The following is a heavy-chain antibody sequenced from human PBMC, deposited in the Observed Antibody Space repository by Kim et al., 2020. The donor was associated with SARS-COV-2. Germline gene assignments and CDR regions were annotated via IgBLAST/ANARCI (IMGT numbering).Heavy chain of an antibody. V-gene: IGHV3-23*01. Sequence: GGSLRLSCAASGFTFSSYAMSWVRQAPGKGLEWVSAISGSGGSTYYADSVKGRFTISRDNSKNTLYLQMNSLRAEDTAVYYCANVLIVVVVAHQTDTMDVWGQGTTVTVSS. CDR1: GFTFSSYA. CDR3: ANVLIVVVVAHQTDTMDV. CDR2: ISGSGGST. J-gene: IGHJ6*02. D-gene: IGHD2-15*01.